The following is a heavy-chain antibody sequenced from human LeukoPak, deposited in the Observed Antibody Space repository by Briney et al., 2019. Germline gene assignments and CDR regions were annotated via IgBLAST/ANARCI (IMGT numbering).Heavy chain of an antibody. J-gene: IGHJ5*02. CDR2: MYYSGST. CDR3: ARLDPYCTNGVCSNWFDP. CDR1: GGSLSNYY. D-gene: IGHD2-8*01. V-gene: IGHV4-59*01. Sequence: SETLSLTCTVSGGSLSNYYWSWIRQPPGKGLEWIGYMYYSGSTAYNPSLKSRVTISVDTSKNQFSLKLSSVTAADTAVYYCARLDPYCTNGVCSNWFDPWGQGTLVTVSS.